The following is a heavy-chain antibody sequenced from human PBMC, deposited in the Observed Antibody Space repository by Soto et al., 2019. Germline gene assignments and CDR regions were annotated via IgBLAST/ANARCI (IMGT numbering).Heavy chain of an antibody. CDR2: ISHTGST. CDR3: ARRTFSSGSYLLDP. V-gene: IGHV4-59*02. D-gene: IGHD3-22*01. J-gene: IGHJ5*02. Sequence: SETLSLTCNVSGGAVSRFSWTWVRQTPGKGLEWIGYISHTGSTNYNPSLKTRVTMSVDTSKNQFSLKLSSVTAADTAVYYCARRTFSSGSYLLDPWGQGTQVTVSS. CDR1: GGAVSRFS.